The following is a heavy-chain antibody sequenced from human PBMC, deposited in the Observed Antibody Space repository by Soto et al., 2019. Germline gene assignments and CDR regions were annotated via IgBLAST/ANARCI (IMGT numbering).Heavy chain of an antibody. CDR2: IYWDDDK. V-gene: IGHV2-5*02. CDR3: AHRRGSASPPDC. D-gene: IGHD6-6*01. Sequence: QITLKESGPTLVKPTQTLTLTCTVSGFSLSTRGVGVGWIRQPPGKALEWLALIYWDDDKRYSPSLKSRLTITKDTSQNQVVLTMTNMDPVDTATYYCAHRRGSASPPDCWGLRTLVTVSS. J-gene: IGHJ4*02. CDR1: GFSLSTRGVG.